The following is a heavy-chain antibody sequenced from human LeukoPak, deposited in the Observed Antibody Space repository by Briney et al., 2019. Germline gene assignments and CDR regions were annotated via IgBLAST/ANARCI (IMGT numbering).Heavy chain of an antibody. V-gene: IGHV1-46*01. CDR1: GYTFTSYY. D-gene: IGHD2-15*01. Sequence: ASVKVSCKASGYTFTSYYRHWVRQAPGQGLEWMGITNPSGGSTSYAQKFQGRVTMTRDTSTSTVYMELSSLRSEDTAVYYCARVSAYCSGGSCYGLPSHGMDVWGQGTTVTVSS. J-gene: IGHJ6*02. CDR3: ARVSAYCSGGSCYGLPSHGMDV. CDR2: TNPSGGST.